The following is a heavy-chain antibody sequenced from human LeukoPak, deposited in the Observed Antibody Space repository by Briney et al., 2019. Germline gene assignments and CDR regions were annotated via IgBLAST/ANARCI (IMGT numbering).Heavy chain of an antibody. CDR1: RFSFDDYV. D-gene: IGHD1-26*01. J-gene: IGHJ6*03. V-gene: IGHV3-20*01. Sequence: GGSLRLSCARCRFSFDDYVISWVRHAAGKGVEWVSSINWNGGSTGYAHSVKGRFTLSRDHAKNSLYLQLNSLRAEDTALYHCARAPSGTYTSLNYYYMDVWGKGTTVTVSS. CDR3: ARAPSGTYTSLNYYYMDV. CDR2: INWNGGST.